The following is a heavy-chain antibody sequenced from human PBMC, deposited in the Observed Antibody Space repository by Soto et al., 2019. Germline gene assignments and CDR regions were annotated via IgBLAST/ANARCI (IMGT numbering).Heavy chain of an antibody. J-gene: IGHJ4*02. D-gene: IGHD3-3*01. V-gene: IGHV1-18*04. CDR3: ARAYYDFWSGYYLAADY. Sequence: GASVKVSCKASGYTFTSYGISLVRQAPGQGLEWMGWISAYNGNTNYAQKLQGRVTMTTDTSTSTAYMELRSLRSDDTAVYYCARAYYDFWSGYYLAADYWGQGTLVTVSS. CDR2: ISAYNGNT. CDR1: GYTFTSYG.